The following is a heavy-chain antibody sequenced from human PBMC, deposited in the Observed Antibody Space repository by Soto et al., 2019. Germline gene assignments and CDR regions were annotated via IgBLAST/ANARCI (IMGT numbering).Heavy chain of an antibody. Sequence: SETLSLTCAVSGDSITSIYHWAWIRQPPGRGLEWVASIYHTGTTYYNPSLKSRVTISVDTSKNQFSLKLSSVTAADTAVYYCARHWTAASSLPCGQRTLVTVSS. CDR1: GDSITSIYH. V-gene: IGHV4-38-2*01. J-gene: IGHJ5*02. CDR3: ARHWTAASSLP. CDR2: IYHTGTT. D-gene: IGHD2-21*02.